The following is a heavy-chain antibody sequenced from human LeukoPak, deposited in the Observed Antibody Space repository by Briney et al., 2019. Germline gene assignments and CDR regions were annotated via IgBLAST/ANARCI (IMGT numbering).Heavy chain of an antibody. CDR2: ISAYNGNT. CDR1: GYTFTSYG. V-gene: IGHV1-18*01. CDR3: ARVVRTVAIAYYYYMDV. J-gene: IGHJ6*03. D-gene: IGHD6-19*01. Sequence: ASVKVSCKASGYTFTSYGISWVRQAPGQGLEWMGWISAYNGNTNYAQKLQGRVTMTTDTSTSTAYMELRSLRSDDTAVYYCARVVRTVAIAYYYYMDVWGKGTTVTISS.